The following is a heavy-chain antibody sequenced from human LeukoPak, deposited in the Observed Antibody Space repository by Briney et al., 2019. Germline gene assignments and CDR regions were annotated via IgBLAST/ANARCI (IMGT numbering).Heavy chain of an antibody. CDR3: GRGGSSWLYFFEY. CDR2: ISGGGGNT. J-gene: IGHJ4*02. V-gene: IGHV3-23*01. Sequence: GGSLRSSCEAPGFTFNPFAMNWVGQAQGKGRDWASSISGGGGNTYLADSVKGRFTISRDNSKNTLYLQMNSLRAEDTALYYCGRGGSSWLYFFEYWGQGTPVTVSS. D-gene: IGHD6-13*01. CDR1: GFTFNPFA.